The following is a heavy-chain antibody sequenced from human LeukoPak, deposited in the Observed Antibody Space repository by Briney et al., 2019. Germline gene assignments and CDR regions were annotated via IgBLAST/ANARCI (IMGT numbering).Heavy chain of an antibody. V-gene: IGHV3-30*04. Sequence: PGGSLRLSCAASGFTFSSYAMHWVRQAPGKGLEWVAVISYDGSNKYYADSVKGRFTISRDNSKNTLYLQMNSLRAEDTAVYYCAKDRYSSSWYRLYYYYYGMDVWGQGTTVTVSS. CDR2: ISYDGSNK. J-gene: IGHJ6*02. D-gene: IGHD6-13*01. CDR3: AKDRYSSSWYRLYYYYYGMDV. CDR1: GFTFSSYA.